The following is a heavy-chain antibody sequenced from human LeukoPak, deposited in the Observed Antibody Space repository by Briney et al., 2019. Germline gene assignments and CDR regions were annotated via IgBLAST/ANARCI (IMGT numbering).Heavy chain of an antibody. D-gene: IGHD1-26*01. CDR2: IRYDGSNK. CDR1: GFTFSSYG. CDR3: AKGLVGATPLDY. Sequence: AGGSLRLSCAASGFTFSSYGMHWVRQAPGKGLEWVAFIRYDGSNKYYADSVKGRFTISRDNSKNTLYLQMNSLRAEDTAVYYCAKGLVGATPLDYWGQGTLVTVSS. V-gene: IGHV3-30*02. J-gene: IGHJ4*02.